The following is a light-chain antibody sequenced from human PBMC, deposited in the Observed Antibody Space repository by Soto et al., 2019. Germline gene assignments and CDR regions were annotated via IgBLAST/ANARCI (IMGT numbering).Light chain of an antibody. CDR3: CSFTSSNTHV. Sequence: QSVLTQPPSASGTPGQRVTISCSGDSSSIERNTVSWYQQLPGMAPKLLIYLNSRRPSGVSGRFSGSKSGNTASLTISGLQAEDEADYYCCSFTSSNTHVFGTGTKLTVL. V-gene: IGLV1-44*01. J-gene: IGLJ1*01. CDR1: SSSIERNT. CDR2: LNS.